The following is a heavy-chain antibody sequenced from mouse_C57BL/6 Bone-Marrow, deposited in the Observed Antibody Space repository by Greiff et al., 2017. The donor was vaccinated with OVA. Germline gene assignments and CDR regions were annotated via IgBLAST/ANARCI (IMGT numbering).Heavy chain of an antibody. CDR2: IWSGGST. CDR1: GFSLTSYG. Sequence: VQRVESGPGLVQPSQSLSITCTVSGFSLTSYGVHWVRQSPGKGLEWLGVIWSGGSTDYNAAFISRLSISKDNSKSQVFFKMNSLQADDTAIYYCARAYYSNYVGFAYWGQGTLVTVSA. J-gene: IGHJ3*01. CDR3: ARAYYSNYVGFAY. D-gene: IGHD2-5*01. V-gene: IGHV2-2*01.